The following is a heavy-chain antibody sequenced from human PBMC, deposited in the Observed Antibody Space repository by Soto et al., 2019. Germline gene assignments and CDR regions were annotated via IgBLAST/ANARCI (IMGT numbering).Heavy chain of an antibody. Sequence: GSLRLSCAASRFTFSSYSMNWVRQAPGKGLEWVSYISSSSNTIYYADSVKGRFTISRDNAKNSLYLQMNSLRAEDTAVYYCARDRIFDTAMGYFDYWGQGT. CDR2: ISSSSNTI. D-gene: IGHD5-18*01. V-gene: IGHV3-48*01. CDR1: RFTFSSYS. CDR3: ARDRIFDTAMGYFDY. J-gene: IGHJ4*02.